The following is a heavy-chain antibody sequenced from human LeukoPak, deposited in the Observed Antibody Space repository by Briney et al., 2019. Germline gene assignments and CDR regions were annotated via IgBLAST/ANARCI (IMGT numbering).Heavy chain of an antibody. D-gene: IGHD3-10*01. J-gene: IGHJ4*02. CDR1: GFTFSTYG. CDR3: ARTLGESYDS. CDR2: ISYDGSNK. V-gene: IGHV3-30*03. Sequence: GGSLRLSCAASGFTFSTYGMHWVRQAPGKGLEWVALISYDGSNKYYADSVKGRFTISRDNSKNTLYLQMNRLRAEDTAVYYCARTLGESYDSWGQGTLVTVSS.